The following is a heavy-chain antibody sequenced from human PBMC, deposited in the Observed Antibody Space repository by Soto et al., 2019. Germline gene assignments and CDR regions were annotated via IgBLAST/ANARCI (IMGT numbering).Heavy chain of an antibody. Sequence: GGSLRLSCAASGFTFNIYSMNWVRQAPGKGLEWVSSISSRGSNIDYADSVKGRFTISRDNANNSLYLQMNNLSADDTAVYYCARDTKMLAPLIYMDHWGRGTLVTVSS. CDR1: GFTFNIYS. D-gene: IGHD3-22*01. CDR2: ISSRGSNI. CDR3: ARDTKMLAPLIYMDH. J-gene: IGHJ4*02. V-gene: IGHV3-21*01.